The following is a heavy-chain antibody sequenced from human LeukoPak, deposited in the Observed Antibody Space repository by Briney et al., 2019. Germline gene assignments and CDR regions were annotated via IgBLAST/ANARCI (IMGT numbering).Heavy chain of an antibody. CDR2: ISSSSSYI. J-gene: IGHJ3*02. Sequence: NPGGSLRLSCAASGFTFSSYEMNWVRQAPGKGLEWVSYISSSSSYIYYADSVKGRFTISRDNAKNSLYLQMNSLRAEDTAVYYCMATNPPSALWPFGDAFDIWGQGTMVTVSS. CDR3: MATNPPSALWPFGDAFDI. V-gene: IGHV3-21*05. D-gene: IGHD5-24*01. CDR1: GFTFSSYE.